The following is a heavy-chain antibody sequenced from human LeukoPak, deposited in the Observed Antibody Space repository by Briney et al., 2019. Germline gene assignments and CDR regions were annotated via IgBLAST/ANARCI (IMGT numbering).Heavy chain of an antibody. J-gene: IGHJ3*02. CDR3: VRGDYYDSGTSFIDAFDI. V-gene: IGHV3-23*01. CDR1: GFTFSTYA. D-gene: IGHD3-10*01. Sequence: PGGSLRLSCAASGFTFSTYAMNWVRQGPGKGLEWVSGISGSGGSTYYADSVKGRFTISRDNSKHTLYLQMNSLRAEDTAVYYCVRGDYYDSGTSFIDAFDIWGQGTRVTVSS. CDR2: ISGSGGST.